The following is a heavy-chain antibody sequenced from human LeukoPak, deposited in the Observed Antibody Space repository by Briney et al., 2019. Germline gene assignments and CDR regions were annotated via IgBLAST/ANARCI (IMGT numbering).Heavy chain of an antibody. CDR3: ARAGLPRGLVLKAPISSYYKDV. CDR2: ISGIDTYI. Sequence: GGSLRLSCAASGFPFSVSAMSWVRQAPGKGLEWIASISGIDTYIFYADSVKGRFTISRDIAKNSLHLQMNSLRADDTAIYYCARAGLPRGLVLKAPISSYYKDVWGNGTAVAVSS. V-gene: IGHV3-21*01. CDR1: GFPFSVSA. D-gene: IGHD3/OR15-3a*01. J-gene: IGHJ6*03.